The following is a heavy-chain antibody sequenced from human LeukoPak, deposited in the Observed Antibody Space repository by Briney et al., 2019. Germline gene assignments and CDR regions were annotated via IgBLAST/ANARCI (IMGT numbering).Heavy chain of an antibody. J-gene: IGHJ5*02. CDR1: GGSISSGGYS. V-gene: IGHV4-30-2*01. CDR2: IYHSGST. D-gene: IGHD5-12*01. Sequence: SQTLSLTCAVSGGSISSGGYSWSWIRQPPGKGLEWIGYIYHSGSTYYNPSLKSRVTISVDRSKNQFSLKLSSVTAADTAVYYYARAVATFNWFDPWGQGTLVTVSS. CDR3: ARAVATFNWFDP.